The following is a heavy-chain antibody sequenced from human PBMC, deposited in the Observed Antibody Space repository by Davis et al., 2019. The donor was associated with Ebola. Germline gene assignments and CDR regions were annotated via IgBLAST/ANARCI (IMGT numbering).Heavy chain of an antibody. CDR2: INHSGST. CDR1: GGSINIRSYY. CDR3: AGLSRERVSYCSSTSCYSDY. V-gene: IGHV4-39*07. J-gene: IGHJ4*02. Sequence: SETLSLTCTVSGGSINIRSYYWGWIRQPPGKGLEWIGEINHSGSTNYNPSLKSRVTISVDTSKTQFSLKLSSVTAADTAVYYCAGLSRERVSYCSSTSCYSDYWGQGTLVTVSS. D-gene: IGHD2-2*01.